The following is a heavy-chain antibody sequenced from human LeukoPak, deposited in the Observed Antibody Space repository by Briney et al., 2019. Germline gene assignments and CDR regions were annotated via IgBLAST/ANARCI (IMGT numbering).Heavy chain of an antibody. D-gene: IGHD6-13*01. CDR1: EYNFTNYW. CDR2: IYPGDSDT. V-gene: IGHV5-51*01. J-gene: IGHJ4*02. CDR3: ARQSRVSGSWYIIDY. Sequence: PGESLQISCKGSEYNFTNYWIGWVRQMPGKGLEWMGIIYPGDSDTRYSPPFQGQVTISADTSLSTASLQWSSLKASDSAIYYCARQSRVSGSWYIIDYWGQGTLVTASS.